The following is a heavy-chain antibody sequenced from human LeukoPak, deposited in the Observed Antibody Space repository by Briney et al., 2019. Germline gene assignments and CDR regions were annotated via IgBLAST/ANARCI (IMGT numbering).Heavy chain of an antibody. D-gene: IGHD2-2*01. Sequence: GASVKVSCKASGGAFSSYGISWVRQAPGQGLEWMGWISAYNGNTNYAQKLQGRVTTTTDTSTSTAYLELTSLRSDDTAEYYCARGGYGSSTSCYGGYGMDVWGQGTTVTVSS. CDR2: ISAYNGNT. J-gene: IGHJ6*02. V-gene: IGHV1-18*01. CDR3: ARGGYGSSTSCYGGYGMDV. CDR1: GGAFSSYG.